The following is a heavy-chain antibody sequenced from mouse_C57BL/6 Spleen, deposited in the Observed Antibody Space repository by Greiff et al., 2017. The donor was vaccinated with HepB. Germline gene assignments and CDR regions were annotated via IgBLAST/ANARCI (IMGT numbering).Heavy chain of an antibody. J-gene: IGHJ2*01. CDR2: ISSGSSTI. CDR1: GFTFSDYG. Sequence: EVQRVESGGGLVKPGGSLKLSCAASGFTFSDYGMHWVRQAPEKGLEWVAYISSGSSTIYYADTVKGRFTISRDNAKNTLFRQRTSRRSEEKDREDGERREEGYYPDYWGQGTTLTVSS. CDR3: ERREEGYYPDY. V-gene: IGHV5-17*01.